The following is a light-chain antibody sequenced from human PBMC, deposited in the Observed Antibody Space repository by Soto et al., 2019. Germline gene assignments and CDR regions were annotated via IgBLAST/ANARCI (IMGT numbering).Light chain of an antibody. Sequence: DIQMTQSPSSVSASVGDRVTITCRASKGISSWLAWYQQKPGKAPKLLIYAASSLSSGVPSRFSGSGSGTDFTLTISSLQPEDFATYYCQQANSFPTTFGQGTRLEIK. CDR3: QQANSFPTT. CDR1: KGISSW. V-gene: IGKV1D-12*01. CDR2: AAS. J-gene: IGKJ5*01.